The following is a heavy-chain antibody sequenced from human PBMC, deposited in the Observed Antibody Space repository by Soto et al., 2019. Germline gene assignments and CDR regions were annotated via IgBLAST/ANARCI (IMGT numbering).Heavy chain of an antibody. CDR3: TTDSGYCSSTSCRYSYMDV. V-gene: IGHV3-15*01. J-gene: IGHJ6*03. CDR1: GLTFSHAW. D-gene: IGHD2-2*01. CDR2: IKTKADGGTT. Sequence: EVQLVESGGGLVKPGGSLRLSCVVSGLTFSHAWMSWVRQAPGKGLEWVGRIKTKADGGTTDYAAIVKGRFTISRDESKSTLFLQMNSLNTEDSAVYYCTTDSGYCSSTSCRYSYMDVWGKGTTVTVSS.